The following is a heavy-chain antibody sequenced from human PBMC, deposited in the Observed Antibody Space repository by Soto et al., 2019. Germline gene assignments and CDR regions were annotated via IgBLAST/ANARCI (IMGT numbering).Heavy chain of an antibody. V-gene: IGHV1-69*12. J-gene: IGHJ6*02. Sequence: QVQLVQSGAEVKKPGSSVKVSCKVYGGTFSNYAIDWVRLAPGHGLEWMGGIVPIFGTTYYTQKFQGRATIIADYATTPAYLEMSSLISEYTAIYYCARVEAVAGLYNDHGLDVWGQGTAVTVSS. CDR2: IVPIFGTT. D-gene: IGHD6-19*01. CDR3: ARVEAVAGLYNDHGLDV. CDR1: GGTFSNYA.